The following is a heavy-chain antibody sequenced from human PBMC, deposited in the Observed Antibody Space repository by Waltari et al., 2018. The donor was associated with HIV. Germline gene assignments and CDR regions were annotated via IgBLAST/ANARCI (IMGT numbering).Heavy chain of an antibody. V-gene: IGHV3-48*04. J-gene: IGHJ3*02. Sequence: EVQLVESGGGLVQSGGSLRLSCAASGLTFSTYSMNWVRQAPGKGLEWVSYISSISTTIYYADSVKGRFTISRDNAKNLLYLQMNSLRAEDTAVYYCARDKAVIQPDAFDIWGQGTMVTVSS. CDR3: ARDKAVIQPDAFDI. D-gene: IGHD2-21*01. CDR2: ISSISTTI. CDR1: GLTFSTYS.